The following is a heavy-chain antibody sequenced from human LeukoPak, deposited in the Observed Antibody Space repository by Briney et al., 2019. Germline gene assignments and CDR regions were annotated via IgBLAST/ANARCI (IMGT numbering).Heavy chain of an antibody. CDR2: IYHSGST. V-gene: IGHV4-38-2*01. CDR3: ARLTMTTVSYFDY. CDR1: GYSISSGYY. D-gene: IGHD4-11*01. J-gene: IGHJ4*02. Sequence: PSETLSLTCAVSGYSISSGYYWGWIRQPPGKGLEWIGSIYHSGSTYYNPSLKGRVTLSVDTSKNQFSLKLSSVTAADTAVYYCARLTMTTVSYFDYWGQGTLVTVSS.